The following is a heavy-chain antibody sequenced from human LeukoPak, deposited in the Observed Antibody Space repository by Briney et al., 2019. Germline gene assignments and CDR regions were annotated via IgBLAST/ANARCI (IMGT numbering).Heavy chain of an antibody. J-gene: IGHJ6*03. Sequence: ASVKVSCKTSGYSENFYGITWVRQVAGQGLEWMGWISAYNGNTNYAQKLQGRVTMTTDTSTSTAYMELRSLRSDDTAVYYCARLAEDIVVVPAAMRGSWYYYYMDVWGKGTTVTVSS. CDR3: ARLAEDIVVVPAAMRGSWYYYYMDV. D-gene: IGHD2-2*01. CDR2: ISAYNGNT. CDR1: GYSENFYG. V-gene: IGHV1-18*01.